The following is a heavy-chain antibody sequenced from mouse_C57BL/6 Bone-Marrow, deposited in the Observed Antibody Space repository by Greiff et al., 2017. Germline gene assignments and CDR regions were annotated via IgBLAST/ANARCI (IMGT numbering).Heavy chain of an antibody. D-gene: IGHD1-1*01. J-gene: IGHJ3*01. CDR1: GYTFTSYW. Sequence: VQLQQPGAELVKPGASVTLSCKASGYTFTSYWMHWVKQRPGQGLEWIGMIHPNSGSTNYNEKFKSKATLTVDKSSSTAYMQLSSLTSEDSAVYYCARRGYGSLWFAYWGQGTLVTVSA. V-gene: IGHV1-64*01. CDR3: ARRGYGSLWFAY. CDR2: IHPNSGST.